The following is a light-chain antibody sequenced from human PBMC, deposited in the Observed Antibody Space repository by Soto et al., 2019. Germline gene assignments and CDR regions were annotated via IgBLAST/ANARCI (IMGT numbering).Light chain of an antibody. J-gene: IGKJ4*01. CDR1: QSVSIN. CDR2: GAS. CDR3: QQCKDWPLT. V-gene: IGKV3-15*01. Sequence: EIVMTQSPATLSVSPGERATLSCRASQSVSINLAWFQQKPGQAPRLLIYGASTRATGIPARVSGSGSGTEFTLTISSLQSEDFAVYYCQQCKDWPLTFGGGTKVEIK.